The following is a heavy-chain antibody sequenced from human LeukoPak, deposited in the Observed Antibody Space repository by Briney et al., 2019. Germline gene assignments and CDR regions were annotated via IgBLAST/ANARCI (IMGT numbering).Heavy chain of an antibody. J-gene: IGHJ4*02. CDR2: ISGSGGST. D-gene: IGHD3-10*01. Sequence: GGSLRLSCAASGFTFSSYAMNWVRQAPGKGLEWVSVISGSGGSTYYADSVKGRFTISRDNSKNTLYLQMNSLRAEDTAVYYCAKAYYYGSGSFYIGLYHSGQGTLVTVSS. CDR1: GFTFSSYA. V-gene: IGHV3-23*01. CDR3: AKAYYYGSGSFYIGLYH.